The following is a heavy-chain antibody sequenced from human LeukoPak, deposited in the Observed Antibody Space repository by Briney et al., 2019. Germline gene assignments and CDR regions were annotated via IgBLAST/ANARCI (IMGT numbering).Heavy chain of an antibody. CDR1: GFTFSSYW. CDR3: VRVRWSSGWYPDY. Sequence: GGSLRLSCAASGFTFSSYWMHWVRQALGKGLVWVSRINSDGSSTSYADSVKGRFTISRDNAKNTLYLQMNSLRAEDTAVYYCVRVRWSSGWYPDYWGQGTLVTVSS. D-gene: IGHD6-19*01. J-gene: IGHJ4*02. CDR2: INSDGSST. V-gene: IGHV3-74*01.